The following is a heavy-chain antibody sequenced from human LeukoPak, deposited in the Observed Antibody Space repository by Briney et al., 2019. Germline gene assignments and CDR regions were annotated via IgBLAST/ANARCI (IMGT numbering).Heavy chain of an antibody. CDR3: ATIKRGSIFGYFDF. CDR2: VRDSENT. V-gene: IGHV4-59*11. Sequence: RPSETLSLTRTVSGVSISSHYWGWIRQPPGKGLEWIGYVRDSENTKDNPSLNSRITLSADTSMNQLSLRLSSVTAADTAVYYCATIKRGSIFGYFDFWGQGILVTVSS. D-gene: IGHD5-18*01. J-gene: IGHJ4*02. CDR1: GVSISSHY.